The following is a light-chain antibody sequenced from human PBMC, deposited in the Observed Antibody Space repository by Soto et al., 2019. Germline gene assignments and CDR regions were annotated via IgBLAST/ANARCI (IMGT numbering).Light chain of an antibody. CDR2: AAS. V-gene: IGKV1-27*01. J-gene: IGKJ5*01. CDR3: QKYNSAIT. CDR1: QDISNY. Sequence: DIQMTQSPASLSGSVGDRVTITCRASQDISNYLAWYQQKPGKVPNLLIYAASTLQSGVPSRFCGSGSGTDFTLTISSLQPEDVATYYCQKYNSAITFGQGTRLEIK.